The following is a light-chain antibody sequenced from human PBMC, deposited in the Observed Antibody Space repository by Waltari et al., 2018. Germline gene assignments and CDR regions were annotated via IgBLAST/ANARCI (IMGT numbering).Light chain of an antibody. CDR2: QDD. CDR1: ALGIKY. CDR3: QAWDSGTVV. V-gene: IGLV3-1*01. Sequence: SYELTQPPSVSVSAGQTSDIMCSGDALGIKYVNWYQQRPGQSPVLVIYQDDKRPSGVPERFSGSNFGKTATLTISGTQTMDEGDYYCQAWDSGTVVFGGGTKLAVL. J-gene: IGLJ2*01.